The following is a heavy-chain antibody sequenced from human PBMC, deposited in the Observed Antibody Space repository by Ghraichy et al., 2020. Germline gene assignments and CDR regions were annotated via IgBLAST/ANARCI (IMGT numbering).Heavy chain of an antibody. Sequence: GGSLRLSCVGSGFTLSSYSMNWVLQSPGKGLEWVSYIISSSRTISYADSVKGRFTISRDNAQNSLFLQMNSLRDEDTAVYYCARGSTVVRFFYYNGMDVWGQGTTVTVSS. J-gene: IGHJ6*02. V-gene: IGHV3-48*02. CDR3: ARGSTVVRFFYYNGMDV. CDR2: IISSSRTI. D-gene: IGHD4-23*01. CDR1: GFTLSSYS.